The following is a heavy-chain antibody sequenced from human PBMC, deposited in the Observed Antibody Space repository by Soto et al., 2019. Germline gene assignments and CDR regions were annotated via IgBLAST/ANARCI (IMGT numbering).Heavy chain of an antibody. D-gene: IGHD1-1*01. V-gene: IGHV4-61*05. J-gene: IGHJ6*02. CDR2: IYYSGST. CDR1: GGSISSSSYY. Sequence: QLQLQESGPGLVKPSETLSLTCTVSGGSISSSSYYWGWIRQPPGKGLEWIGYIYYSGSTNYNPSLKSRVTISVDTSKNQFSLKLSSVTAADTAVYYCARDTHNYEADAPPDYYYGMDVWGQGTTVTVSS. CDR3: ARDTHNYEADAPPDYYYGMDV.